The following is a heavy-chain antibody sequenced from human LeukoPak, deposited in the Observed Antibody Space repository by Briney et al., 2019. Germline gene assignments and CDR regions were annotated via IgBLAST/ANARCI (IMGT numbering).Heavy chain of an antibody. CDR1: GFTFSSYE. V-gene: IGHV3-48*03. D-gene: IGHD3-10*01. CDR2: ISSSGGTI. CDR3: AREEYYYGSGSHTLDY. J-gene: IGHJ4*02. Sequence: PGGSLRLSCAASGFTFSSYEMNWVRQAPGRGLEWVSYISSSGGTIYYADSVKGRFTISRDNAKNSLYLQMNSLRAEDTGVYYCAREEYYYGSGSHTLDYWGQGTLVTVSS.